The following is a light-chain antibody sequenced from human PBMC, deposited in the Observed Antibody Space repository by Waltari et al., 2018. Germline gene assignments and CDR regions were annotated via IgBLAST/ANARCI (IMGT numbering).Light chain of an antibody. Sequence: DIVMTQSPDSLAVSLGERATINCKSSQSFLYSSNNKNYLAWYQQKPGQPPKLLFYWASTRESGVPDRFSGSGSGTDFTLTISSLQAEDVAVYYCQQYYSTPFTFGGGTKVEIK. V-gene: IGKV4-1*01. CDR3: QQYYSTPFT. J-gene: IGKJ4*01. CDR1: QSFLYSSNNKNY. CDR2: WAS.